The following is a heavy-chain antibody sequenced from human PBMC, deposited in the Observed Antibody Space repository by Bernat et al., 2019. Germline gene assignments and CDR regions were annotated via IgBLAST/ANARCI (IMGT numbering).Heavy chain of an antibody. V-gene: IGHV1-3*01. Sequence: QVQLVQSGAEVKKPGASVKVSCKASGYTFTSYAMHWVRQAPGQRLEWMGWINAGNGNTKYSQKFQGRVTITRDTSASTAYMELSSLRSEDTAVYYCARDGDSSSWYLAYYYYYLDVWGNGTTVPVSS. D-gene: IGHD6-13*01. CDR3: ARDGDSSSWYLAYYYYYLDV. CDR1: GYTFTSYA. J-gene: IGHJ6*03. CDR2: INAGNGNT.